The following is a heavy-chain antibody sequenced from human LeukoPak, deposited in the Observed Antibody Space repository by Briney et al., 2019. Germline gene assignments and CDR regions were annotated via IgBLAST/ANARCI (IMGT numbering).Heavy chain of an antibody. V-gene: IGHV3-43D*04. D-gene: IGHD1-26*01. CDR1: GFTFDDYA. CDR3: AKGDSGSTHFDY. Sequence: GGSLRLSCAASGFTFDDYAMHWVRQAPGKGLEWVSLISWDVGSTYYADSVKGRFTISRHNRKNSLYLQMNSLRAEDTALYYCAKGDSGSTHFDYWGQGTLVPVSS. J-gene: IGHJ4*02. CDR2: ISWDVGST.